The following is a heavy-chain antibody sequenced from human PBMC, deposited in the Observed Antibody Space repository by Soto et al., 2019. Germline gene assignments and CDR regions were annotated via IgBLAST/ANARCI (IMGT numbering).Heavy chain of an antibody. CDR3: ARVISSRDEYFDY. D-gene: IGHD2-2*01. CDR1: GCSLSSGGYS. J-gene: IGHJ4*02. V-gene: IGHV4-30-2*01. Sequence: TLSLTCAVSGCSLSSGGYSWSWIRQPPGKGLEWIGYIYHSGSTYYNPSLKSRVTMSVDKPKNQFSLNLTSVTAADTAVYYCARVISSRDEYFDYWGQGTVVTVSS. CDR2: IYHSGST.